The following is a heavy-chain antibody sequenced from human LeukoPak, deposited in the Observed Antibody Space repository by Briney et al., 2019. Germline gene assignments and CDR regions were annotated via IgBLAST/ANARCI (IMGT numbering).Heavy chain of an antibody. Sequence: SETLSLTCTVSGGSISSYYWSWIRQPPGKGLEWIGYIYYSGSTNYNPSLKSRVTISVDTSKNQFSLKLSSVTAADTTVYYCARHDYDFWSGYFRYWGQGTLVTVSS. J-gene: IGHJ4*02. D-gene: IGHD3-3*01. CDR1: GGSISSYY. V-gene: IGHV4-59*08. CDR2: IYYSGST. CDR3: ARHDYDFWSGYFRY.